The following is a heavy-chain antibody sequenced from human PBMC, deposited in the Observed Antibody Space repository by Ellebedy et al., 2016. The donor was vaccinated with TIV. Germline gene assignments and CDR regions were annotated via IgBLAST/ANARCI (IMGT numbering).Heavy chain of an antibody. CDR3: ARAGIAVAGTLDY. V-gene: IGHV1-2*04. Sequence: ASVKVSXKASGYTFTGYYMHWVRQAPGQGLEWMGWINPNSGGTNYAQKFQGWVTVTRDTSISTAYMELSRLRSDDTAVYYCARAGIAVAGTLDYWGQGTLVTVSS. D-gene: IGHD6-19*01. CDR1: GYTFTGYY. J-gene: IGHJ4*02. CDR2: INPNSGGT.